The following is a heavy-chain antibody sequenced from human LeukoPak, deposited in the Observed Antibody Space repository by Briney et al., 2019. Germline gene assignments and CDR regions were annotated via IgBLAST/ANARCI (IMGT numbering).Heavy chain of an antibody. CDR1: GFTFSSYA. J-gene: IGHJ4*02. V-gene: IGHV3-23*01. CDR2: ISGSGGST. D-gene: IGHD5-24*01. CDR3: TRAEMATTYYFDS. Sequence: PGGSLRLSCAASGFTFSSYAMSWVRQAPGKGLEWVSAISGSGGSTYYAESVKGRFTISRDNAKNSLYLQMNSLRAEDTAIYYCTRAEMATTYYFDSWGQGTLVTVSS.